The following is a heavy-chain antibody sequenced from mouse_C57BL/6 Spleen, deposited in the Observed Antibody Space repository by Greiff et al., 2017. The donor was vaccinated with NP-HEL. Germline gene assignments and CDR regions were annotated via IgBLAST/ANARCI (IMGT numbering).Heavy chain of an antibody. CDR1: GYTFTDYN. CDR2: INPNNGGT. D-gene: IGHD1-1*01. J-gene: IGHJ4*01. CDR3: ARGPIYYYGSSYVGAMDY. Sequence: EVQLQQSGPELVKPGASVKIPCKASGYTFTDYNMDWVKQSHGKSLEWIGDINPNNGGTIYNQKFKGKATLTVDKSSSTAYMELRSLTSEDTAVYYCARGPIYYYGSSYVGAMDYWGQGTSVTVSS. V-gene: IGHV1-18*01.